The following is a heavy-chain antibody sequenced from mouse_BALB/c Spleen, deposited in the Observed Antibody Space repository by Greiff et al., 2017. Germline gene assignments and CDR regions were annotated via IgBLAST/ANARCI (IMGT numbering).Heavy chain of an antibody. D-gene: IGHD1-2*01. Sequence: VHVKQSGPELVKPGASVKISCKASGYSFTGYFMNWVKQSHGKSLEWIGRINPYNGDTFYNQKFKGKATLTVDKSSSTAHMELLSLTSEDSAVYYCGRNSLLRLRYFDVWGAGTTVTVSS. CDR2: INPYNGDT. V-gene: IGHV1-37*01. J-gene: IGHJ1*01. CDR3: GRNSLLRLRYFDV. CDR1: GYSFTGYF.